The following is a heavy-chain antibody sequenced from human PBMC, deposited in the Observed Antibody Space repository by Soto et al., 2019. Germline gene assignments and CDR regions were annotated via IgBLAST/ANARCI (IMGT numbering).Heavy chain of an antibody. D-gene: IGHD2-21*02. Sequence: SVKVSCKASGGTFSSYAISWVRQAPGQGLEWMGGIIPIFGTANYAQKFQGRVTITADESTSTAYMELSSLRSEDTAVYYCARTRLGCGDDCYFQTFDYWGQGTLVTVSS. J-gene: IGHJ4*02. CDR2: IIPIFGTA. CDR1: GGTFSSYA. CDR3: ARTRLGCGDDCYFQTFDY. V-gene: IGHV1-69*13.